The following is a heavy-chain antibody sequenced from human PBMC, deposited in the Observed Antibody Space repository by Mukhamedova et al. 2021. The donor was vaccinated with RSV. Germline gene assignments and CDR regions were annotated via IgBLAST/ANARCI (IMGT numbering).Heavy chain of an antibody. J-gene: IGHJ4*02. V-gene: IGHV3-7*01. CDR2: IKQDGSEK. CDR3: ARDPSPFRSRPKGYFDY. D-gene: IGHD2/OR15-2a*01. Sequence: GLEWVATIKQDGSEKFYVDSVKGRFTISRDNAKNSLFLHMSSLRAEDTAVYYCARDPSPFRSRPKGYFDYWGQGTLVTVSS.